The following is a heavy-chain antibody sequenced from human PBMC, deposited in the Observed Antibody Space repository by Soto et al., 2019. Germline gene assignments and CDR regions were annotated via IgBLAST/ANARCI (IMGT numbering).Heavy chain of an antibody. CDR3: ARHRIEVVWRGFDF. CDR2: SSYNGGT. V-gene: IGHV4-39*01. J-gene: IGHJ4*02. D-gene: IGHD3-10*01. CDR1: TDSSSFTNSY. Sequence: PSETLSLTCTVSTDSSSFTNSYWGWIRLPPGKGLQWIGSSSYNGGTFYNPSLKGRVVISFDTSKKQSSLQVTSVTAADTAVYFCARHRIEVVWRGFDFWGQGSPVTVSS.